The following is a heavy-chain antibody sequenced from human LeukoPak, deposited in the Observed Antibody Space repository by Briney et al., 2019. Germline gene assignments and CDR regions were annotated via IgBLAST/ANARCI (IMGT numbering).Heavy chain of an antibody. CDR2: ITASGDRT. V-gene: IGHV3-23*01. D-gene: IGHD2-15*01. J-gene: IGHJ4*02. CDR1: GFIFSDYV. CDR3: ARRDIVVIVSASDY. Sequence: GESLRLSCTASGFIFSDYVMIWVRQAAGKGLEWVSGITASGDRTYYGDSVKGRFTVSRDNSKNTVYLQMNSLRVDDTAVYYCARRDIVVIVSASDYWGQGTLVTVSS.